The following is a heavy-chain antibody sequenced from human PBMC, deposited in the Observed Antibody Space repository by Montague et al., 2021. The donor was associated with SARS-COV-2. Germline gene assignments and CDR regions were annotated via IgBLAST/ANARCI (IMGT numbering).Heavy chain of an antibody. Sequence: SETLSLTCAVYGGSLSGYYWSWIRQPPGKGLEWIGEINHSGSTNYNPSLKSRVTISLDTSKNQFSLKLSSVTAADTAVYYCARGRRRYNWRDETSYHYGMDVWGQGTTVTVSS. CDR2: INHSGST. J-gene: IGHJ6*02. V-gene: IGHV4-34*01. CDR1: GGSLSGYY. D-gene: IGHD1-20*01. CDR3: ARGRRRYNWRDETSYHYGMDV.